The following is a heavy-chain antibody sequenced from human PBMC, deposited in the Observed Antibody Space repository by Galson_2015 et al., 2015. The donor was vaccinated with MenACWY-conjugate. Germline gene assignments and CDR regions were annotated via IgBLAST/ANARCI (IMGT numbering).Heavy chain of an antibody. J-gene: IGHJ5*02. V-gene: IGHV3-48*02. CDR3: ARDLGYCTNGVCEGWFDP. CDR1: GFTFSSYS. Sequence: SLRLSCAASGFTFSSYSMNWVRQAPGKGLEWVSYISSSSSTIYYADSVKGRFTISRDNAKNSLYLQMNSLRDEDTAVYYCARDLGYCTNGVCEGWFDPWGQGTLVTVSS. CDR2: ISSSSSTI. D-gene: IGHD2-8*01.